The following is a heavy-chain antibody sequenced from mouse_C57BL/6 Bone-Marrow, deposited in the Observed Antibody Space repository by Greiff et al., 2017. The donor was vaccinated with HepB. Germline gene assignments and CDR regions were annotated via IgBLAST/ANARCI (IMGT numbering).Heavy chain of an antibody. J-gene: IGHJ2*01. V-gene: IGHV5-4*01. CDR3: ARDPLYVDY. CDR2: ISDGGSYT. CDR1: GFTFSSYA. Sequence: EVMLVESRGGLVKPGGSLKLSCAASGFTFSSYAMSWVRQTPEKRLEWVATISDGGSYTYYPDNVKGRYTISRDNAKNNLYLQMSHLKSEDTAMYYCARDPLYVDYWGQGTTLTVSS. D-gene: IGHD2-3*01.